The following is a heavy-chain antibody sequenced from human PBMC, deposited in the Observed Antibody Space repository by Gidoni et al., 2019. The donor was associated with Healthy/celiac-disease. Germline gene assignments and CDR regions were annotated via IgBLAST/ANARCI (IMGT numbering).Heavy chain of an antibody. CDR3: ARGDTAMVMRGDYYYGMDV. Sequence: VQLVQSGAEVKKPGSSVKVSCTASGGTLSSYAISWVRQAPGPGLEWMGGIIPIFGTANYAQKFQGRVTITADEPTSTAYMELSSLRSEDTAVYYCARGDTAMVMRGDYYYGMDVWGQGTTVTVSS. CDR2: IIPIFGTA. J-gene: IGHJ6*02. V-gene: IGHV1-69*01. D-gene: IGHD5-18*01. CDR1: GGTLSSYA.